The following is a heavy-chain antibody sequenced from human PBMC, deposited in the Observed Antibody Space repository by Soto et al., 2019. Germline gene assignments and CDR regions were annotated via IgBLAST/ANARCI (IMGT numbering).Heavy chain of an antibody. V-gene: IGHV3-33*01. CDR1: GFTFSSYG. D-gene: IGHD1-1*01. Sequence: QAQLVESGGGVVQPGRSLRLSCAASGFTFSSYGMHWVRQAPGKGLEWVAVIWYDGSDKFYEASVKGRFTISRDNSKNTLYLELNSLRADDTAVYYCARDLPETTYPAWYFDLWGRGTLVTVSS. CDR3: ARDLPETTYPAWYFDL. CDR2: IWYDGSDK. J-gene: IGHJ2*01.